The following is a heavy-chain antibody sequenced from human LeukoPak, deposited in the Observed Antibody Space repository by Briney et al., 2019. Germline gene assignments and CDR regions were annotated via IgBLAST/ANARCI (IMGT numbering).Heavy chain of an antibody. J-gene: IGHJ4*02. CDR3: AREYYYGSGSYRTVDY. CDR1: GFTFSSYA. V-gene: IGHV3-30-3*01. Sequence: PGGSLRLSCAASGFTFSSYAMSWLRQAPGKGLEWVAVISYDGSNKYYADSVKGRFTISRDNSKNTLYLQMNSLRAEDTAVYYCAREYYYGSGSYRTVDYWGQGTLVTVSS. CDR2: ISYDGSNK. D-gene: IGHD3-10*01.